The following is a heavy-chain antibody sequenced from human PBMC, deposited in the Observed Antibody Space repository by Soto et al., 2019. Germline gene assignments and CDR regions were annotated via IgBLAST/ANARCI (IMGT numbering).Heavy chain of an antibody. D-gene: IGHD6-13*01. CDR1: GGSISTYW. J-gene: IGHJ6*02. CDR3: ARHGGSSWENYYYGMDV. Sequence: SETLSLTCTVSGGSISTYWWSWIRQSPGKGLEWIGYIHYIGSTKYNPSLKSRVTISVDTSKNQFSLNLNSVTAADTAVYYCARHGGSSWENYYYGMDVWGQGTTVTVSS. CDR2: IHYIGST. V-gene: IGHV4-59*08.